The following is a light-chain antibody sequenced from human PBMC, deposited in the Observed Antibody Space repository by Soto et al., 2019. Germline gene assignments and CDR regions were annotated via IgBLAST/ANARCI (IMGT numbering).Light chain of an antibody. V-gene: IGLV1-44*01. CDR3: AVWDDSLNVVV. CDR1: SSNIGINP. CDR2: SND. Sequence: QSVLTQPPSASGTPGQRVTISCSGSSSNIGINPVNWYHQLPGTAPKLLIYSNDQRPSGVPDRFSGSKSGTSASLAISGLQSDDEADYSCAVWDDSLNVVVFGGGTKVTVL. J-gene: IGLJ2*01.